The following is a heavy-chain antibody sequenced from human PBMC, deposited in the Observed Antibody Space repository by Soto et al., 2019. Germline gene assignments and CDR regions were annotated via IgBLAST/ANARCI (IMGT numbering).Heavy chain of an antibody. J-gene: IGHJ4*02. Sequence: EVQLLESGGGLVQPGGSLRLSCAASGFTFSSYAMSWVRQAPGTWLERVSAISGSGGSTYYADSVKGRFTISRDNSHNPLYLPMNSLRAEDTAVYYCAKDRVYDDYEDYWGQGTLVTVSS. CDR2: ISGSGGST. D-gene: IGHD4-17*01. CDR3: AKDRVYDDYEDY. V-gene: IGHV3-23*01. CDR1: GFTFSSYA.